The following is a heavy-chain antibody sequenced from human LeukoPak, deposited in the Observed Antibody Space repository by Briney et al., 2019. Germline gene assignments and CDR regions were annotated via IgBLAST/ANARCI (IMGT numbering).Heavy chain of an antibody. J-gene: IGHJ2*01. CDR1: GFTFSSYG. CDR2: IRYDGSNK. CDR3: AKPRVTNYWYFDL. V-gene: IGHV3-30*02. D-gene: IGHD5-18*01. Sequence: GGSLRLSCAASGFTFSSYGMHWVRQAPGKGLEWVAFIRYDGSNKYYADSVKGRFTISRDNSKNTLYLQMNSLRAEDTAVYYCAKPRVTNYWYFDLWGRGTLVTVSS.